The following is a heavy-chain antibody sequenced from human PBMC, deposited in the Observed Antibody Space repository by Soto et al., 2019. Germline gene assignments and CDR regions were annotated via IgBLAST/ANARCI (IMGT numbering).Heavy chain of an antibody. V-gene: IGHV4-59*01. CDR3: ASDRSSGWYQGYGMDV. J-gene: IGHJ6*02. CDR1: GGSISTYY. CDR2: IYYSGST. Sequence: PSETLSLTCTVSGGSISTYYWSWIRQPPGKGLEWSGYIYYSGSTSYNPSLKSRVTISVDTSKNQFSLKLRSVTAAETAVYYRASDRSSGWYQGYGMDVWGQGTTVTVSS. D-gene: IGHD6-19*01.